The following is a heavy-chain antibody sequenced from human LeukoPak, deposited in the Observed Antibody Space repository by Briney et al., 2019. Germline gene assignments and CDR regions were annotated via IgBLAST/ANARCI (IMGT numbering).Heavy chain of an antibody. CDR2: INSDRRST. Sequence: PGGSLRLSCAASGFSFSRYWMHWVRQVPGKGLVWVSRINSDRRSTTDADSVKGRFTISRDNAKNTRYLQLNSLRAEDTAVYFCARAGVAAPDYWGQGTLATVSS. D-gene: IGHD3-3*01. J-gene: IGHJ4*02. V-gene: IGHV3-74*01. CDR3: ARAGVAAPDY. CDR1: GFSFSRYW.